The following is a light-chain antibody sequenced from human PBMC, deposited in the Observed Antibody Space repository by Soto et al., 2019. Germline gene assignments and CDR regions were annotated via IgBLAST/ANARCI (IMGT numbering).Light chain of an antibody. Sequence: QSVLTQPGSLSGSPGPSVTISCTGTSSDVGGYNYVSWYQEQPGKAPKLMIYDVSKRPSGVPDRFSGSKSGNTASLTISGLQAEDEADYYCCSYAGSYPYVYGTGTKVTVL. V-gene: IGLV2-11*01. CDR1: SSDVGGYNY. CDR2: DVS. CDR3: CSYAGSYPYV. J-gene: IGLJ1*01.